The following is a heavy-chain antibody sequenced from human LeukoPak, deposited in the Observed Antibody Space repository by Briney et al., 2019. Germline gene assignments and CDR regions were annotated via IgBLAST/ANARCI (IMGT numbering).Heavy chain of an antibody. CDR1: GGSISSSSYY. CDR3: ALYSSSSFDY. D-gene: IGHD6-6*01. V-gene: IGHV4-39*07. CDR2: IYYSGST. J-gene: IGHJ4*02. Sequence: PSETLSLTCTVSGGSISSSSYYWRWIRQPPGKGLEWIGSIYYSGSTYYNPSLKSRVTISVDTSKNQFSLKLSSVTAADTAVYYCALYSSSSFDYWGQGTLVTVSS.